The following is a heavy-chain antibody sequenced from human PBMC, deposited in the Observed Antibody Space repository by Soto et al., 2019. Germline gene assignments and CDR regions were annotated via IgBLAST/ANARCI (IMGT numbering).Heavy chain of an antibody. V-gene: IGHV3-48*03. CDR2: INGGGDVK. CDR3: ARLSGDGFWKSYSPYNLFES. D-gene: IGHD3-3*01. Sequence: GGSLRLSCAASGFAFANYEMHWVRQAPGRGLDWVAYINGGGDVKYYADSVEGRFTISRDNAKNALFLQMDNLRAEDTAIYYCARLSGDGFWKSYSPYNLFESWGQGALVTVSS. CDR1: GFAFANYE. J-gene: IGHJ5*01.